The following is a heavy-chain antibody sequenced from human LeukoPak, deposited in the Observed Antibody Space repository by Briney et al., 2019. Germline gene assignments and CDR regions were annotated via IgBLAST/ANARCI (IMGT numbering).Heavy chain of an antibody. D-gene: IGHD6-19*01. Sequence: KASETLSLTCTVSGGSISSCGYYWGWIRQPPGKGLVWIGTIYYSGSTYYNPSLQSLVTISLDTSKNQFSLRLSSVTAAETAVYYCARQISAMYGSGWYSGMDGWGQGTTVTVSS. CDR3: ARQISAMYGSGWYSGMDG. CDR2: IYYSGST. CDR1: GGSISSCGYY. V-gene: IGHV4-39*01. J-gene: IGHJ6*02.